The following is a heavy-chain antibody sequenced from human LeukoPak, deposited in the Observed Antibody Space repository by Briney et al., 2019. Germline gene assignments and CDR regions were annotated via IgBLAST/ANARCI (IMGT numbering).Heavy chain of an antibody. CDR3: AREGDSYDFWSGYYPEYYFDY. J-gene: IGHJ4*02. CDR1: GFTFSSYS. V-gene: IGHV3-21*01. D-gene: IGHD3-3*01. CDR2: ISSSSSCI. Sequence: PGGSLRLSCAASGFTFSSYSMNWVRQAPGKGLEWVSSISSSSSCIYYADSVKGRFTISRDNAKNSLYLQMNSLRAEDTAVYYCAREGDSYDFWSGYYPEYYFDYWGQGTLVTVSS.